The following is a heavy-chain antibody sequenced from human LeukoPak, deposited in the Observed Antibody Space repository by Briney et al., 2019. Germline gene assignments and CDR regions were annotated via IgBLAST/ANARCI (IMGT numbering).Heavy chain of an antibody. CDR2: ISYDGSNK. CDR3: ARVRIQYRYCDYAY. J-gene: IGHJ4*02. CDR1: GFTFSSYA. Sequence: GGSLRLSCAASGFTFSSYAMHWVRQAPGKGLEWVAVISYDGSNKYYADSVKGRFTISRDNSKNTLYLQTNSLRAEDTAVYYCARVRIQYRYCDYAYWGQGTLVTASS. V-gene: IGHV3-30*04. D-gene: IGHD4-17*01.